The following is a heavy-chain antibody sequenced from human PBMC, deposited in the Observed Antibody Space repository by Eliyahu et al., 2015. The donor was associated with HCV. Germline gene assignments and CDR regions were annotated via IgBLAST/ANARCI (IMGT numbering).Heavy chain of an antibody. V-gene: IGHV4-34*01. D-gene: IGHD6-19*01. CDR3: ARGRSSGWYGRWFDP. CDR1: GGSFSGYY. J-gene: IGHJ5*02. CDR2: INHSGST. Sequence: QVQLQQWGAGLLKPSETLSLTCAVYGGSFSGYYWSWIRQPPGKGLEWIGEINHSGSTNYNPSLKSRVTISVDTSKNQFSLKLSSVTAADTAVYYCARGRSSGWYGRWFDPWGQGTLVTVSS.